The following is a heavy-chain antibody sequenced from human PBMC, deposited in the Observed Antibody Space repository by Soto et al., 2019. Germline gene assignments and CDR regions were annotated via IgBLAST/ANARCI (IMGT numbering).Heavy chain of an antibody. CDR1: GFTVSSNY. J-gene: IGHJ5*01. D-gene: IGHD3-3*01. V-gene: IGHV3-53*01. CDR2: IYSGGST. CDR3: SKGKISTTTYTSFDS. Sequence: GGSLRLSCAASGFTVSSNYMSWVRQAPGKGLEWVSVIYSGGSTYYADSVKGRFTISRDNSKNTLYLQINSLRAEETAVYYCSKGKISTTTYTSFDSLCQGTLVTVSS.